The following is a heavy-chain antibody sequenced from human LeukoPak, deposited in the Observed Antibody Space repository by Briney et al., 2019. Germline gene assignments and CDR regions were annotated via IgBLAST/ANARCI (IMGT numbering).Heavy chain of an antibody. CDR1: GFTFSSNA. CDR2: ISYGGNTK. CDR3: ARDFLPGAPDFFDY. Sequence: PGRSLRLSCAASGFTFSSNAMHWVRQTPGKGLEWVAVISYGGNTKYYADSVKGRFTISRDNSENTLYLQVNSLRADDTALYYCARDFLPGAPDFFDYWGQGTLVTVSS. D-gene: IGHD2-8*02. V-gene: IGHV3-30-3*01. J-gene: IGHJ4*02.